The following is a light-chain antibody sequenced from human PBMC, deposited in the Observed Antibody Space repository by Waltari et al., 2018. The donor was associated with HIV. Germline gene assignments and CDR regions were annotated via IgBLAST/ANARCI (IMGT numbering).Light chain of an antibody. V-gene: IGLV2-8*01. CDR1: SSDIGSYNF. Sequence: QPALTQPPSASGSPGPSVTISCSGASSDIGSYNFVYWYPQSPGTAPGLILYEVNKRPSGVPDRFSGAKSGNVASLTVSGLRDDDEADYFCSSFGGGDNRVVFGGGTKLTVL. J-gene: IGLJ2*01. CDR3: SSFGGGDNRVV. CDR2: EVN.